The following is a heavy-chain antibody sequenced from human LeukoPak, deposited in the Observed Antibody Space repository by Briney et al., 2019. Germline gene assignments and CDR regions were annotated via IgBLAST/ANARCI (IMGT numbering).Heavy chain of an antibody. D-gene: IGHD2-21*02. CDR2: IRYDGSNK. CDR3: AKDLCGGDCYSLDY. V-gene: IGHV3-30*02. J-gene: IGHJ4*02. CDR1: GFTFSSYG. Sequence: PGGSLRLSCAVSGFTFSSYGMHWVRQAPGKGLEWVAFIRYDGSNKYYADSVKGRFTISRDNSKNTLYLQMNSLRAEDTAVYYCAKDLCGGDCYSLDYWGQGTLVTVSS.